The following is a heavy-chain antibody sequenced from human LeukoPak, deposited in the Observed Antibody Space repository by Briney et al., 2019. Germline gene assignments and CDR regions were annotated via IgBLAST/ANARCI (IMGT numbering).Heavy chain of an antibody. V-gene: IGHV3-21*01. CDR2: ISSSSSYI. D-gene: IGHD6-19*01. CDR1: GFIFDTYT. CDR3: AREIRAIAVAGTSFDY. Sequence: GGSLRLSCAASGFIFDTYTKNWVRQAPGKGLEWVSSISSSSSYIYYADSVKGRFTISRDNAKNSLYLQMNSLRAEDTAVYYCAREIRAIAVAGTSFDYWGQGTLVTVSS. J-gene: IGHJ4*02.